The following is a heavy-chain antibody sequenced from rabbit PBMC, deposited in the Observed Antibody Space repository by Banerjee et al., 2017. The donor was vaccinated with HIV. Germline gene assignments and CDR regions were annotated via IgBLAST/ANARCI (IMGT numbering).Heavy chain of an antibody. V-gene: IGHV1S40*01. CDR2: IDAGSTGFT. J-gene: IGHJ6*01. CDR1: GVSFSYSSY. D-gene: IGHD1-1*01. Sequence: QSLEESGGDLVKPGASLTLTCTASGVSFSYSSYICWVRQAPGKGLEWIACIDAGSTGFTYFGTWAKGRFTISKTSSTTVTLQMTRLTAADTATYFCARDTSSSFSSYGMDLWGPGTLVTVS. CDR3: ARDTSSSFSSYGMDL.